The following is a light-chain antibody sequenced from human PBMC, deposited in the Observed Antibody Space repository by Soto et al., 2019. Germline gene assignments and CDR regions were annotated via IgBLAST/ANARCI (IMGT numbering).Light chain of an antibody. CDR2: DVS. V-gene: IGLV2-14*01. Sequence: QSALTQPASVSGSPGQSITISCTGTSSDVGGYNYVSWYQQHPGKAPKLMIYDVSNRPSGVSNRFSSSKSGNTASLTISGLQAEDEADYYCNSYTSSSTLLFGGWTKVTVL. CDR1: SSDVGGYNY. J-gene: IGLJ2*01. CDR3: NSYTSSSTLL.